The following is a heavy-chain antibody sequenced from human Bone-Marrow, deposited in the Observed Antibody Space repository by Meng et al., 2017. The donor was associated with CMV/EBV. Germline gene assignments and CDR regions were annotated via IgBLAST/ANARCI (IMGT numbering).Heavy chain of an antibody. CDR1: GFTFSSYS. V-gene: IGHV3-74*01. CDR3: ARVAYCGGDCYYYFDS. D-gene: IGHD2-21*01. J-gene: IGHJ4*02. CDR2: ISNDGSIT. Sequence: GESLKISCAASGFTFSSYSMNWVRQAPGKGLVWVSRISNDGSITTYADSVKGRFTISRDNAENTLYLQMNSLRAEDTAVYYCARVAYCGGDCYYYFDSWGQGTLVTVSS.